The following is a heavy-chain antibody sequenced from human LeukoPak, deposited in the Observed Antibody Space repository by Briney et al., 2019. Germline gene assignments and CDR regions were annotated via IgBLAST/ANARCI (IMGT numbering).Heavy chain of an antibody. V-gene: IGHV3-21*04. CDR2: VSSTSSFI. CDR1: GFTFSSYS. CDR3: ATELGFRNAFDI. Sequence: GGSLRLSCAASGFTFSSYSINWVRQAPGKGLEWVSCVSSTSSFIYYADSVKGRFTISRDNAENSLYLQMNSLRAEDTAVYYCATELGFRNAFDIWGQGTMVTVSS. J-gene: IGHJ3*02. D-gene: IGHD3-16*01.